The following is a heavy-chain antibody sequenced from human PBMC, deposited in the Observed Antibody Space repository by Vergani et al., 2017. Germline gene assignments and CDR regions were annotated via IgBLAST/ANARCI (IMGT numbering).Heavy chain of an antibody. D-gene: IGHD2-21*01. V-gene: IGHV3-73*02. J-gene: IGHJ4*02. CDR1: GFTFSGSA. CDR3: ADLYGDDGFSPF. CDR2: IRSKANSYAT. Sequence: EVQLVESGGGLFQPGGSLKLSCAASGFTFSGSAMHWVRQASGKGLEWVGRIRSKANSYATAYAASVKGRFTISRDDSKNTVYLQINSLRAEDTAFYYCADLYGDDGFSPFWGQGTLVTVSS.